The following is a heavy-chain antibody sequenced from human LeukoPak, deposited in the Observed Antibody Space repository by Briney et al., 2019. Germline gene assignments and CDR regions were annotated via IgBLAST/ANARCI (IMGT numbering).Heavy chain of an antibody. D-gene: IGHD3-16*01. Sequence: QPGGSLRLSCAASGFSISGYWMHWVRQAAGEGPVWVSRMNSGGTTINYADSVKGRFTISRDNVDNTLHLQMNSLRVEDTAVYYCIREVQVRASASLGLWGQGTLVTVSS. J-gene: IGHJ4*01. CDR1: GFSISGYW. CDR2: MNSGGTTI. CDR3: IREVQVRASASLGL. V-gene: IGHV3-74*01.